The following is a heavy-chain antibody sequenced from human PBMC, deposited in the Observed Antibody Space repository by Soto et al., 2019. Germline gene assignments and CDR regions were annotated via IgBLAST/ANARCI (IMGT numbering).Heavy chain of an antibody. CDR1: GYTFTGQF. J-gene: IGHJ4*02. CDR3: ARGGATTLSPLH. D-gene: IGHD1-1*01. CDR2: VKPNSVPS. V-gene: IGHV1-2*02. Sequence: SVKVSCMASGYTFTGQFMYWVRQAPGQALEGMGLVKPNSVPSKYPRKFQVRVTMPRDTCINLAHMGLSSLRSDDRAGYDFARGGATTLSPLHWGQGTPVTVSS.